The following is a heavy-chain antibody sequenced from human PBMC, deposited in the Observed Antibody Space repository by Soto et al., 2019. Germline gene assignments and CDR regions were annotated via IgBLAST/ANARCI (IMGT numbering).Heavy chain of an antibody. CDR1: GFTVSSNY. J-gene: IGHJ3*02. CDR2: IYSGGST. Sequence: LRLSCAASGFTVSSNYMSWVRQAPGKGLEWVSVIYSGGSTYYADSVKGRFTISRDNSKNTLYLQMNSLRAEDTAVYYCARPNGYSGYGGAFDIWGQGTMVTVSS. CDR3: ARPNGYSGYGGAFDI. V-gene: IGHV3-53*01. D-gene: IGHD5-12*01.